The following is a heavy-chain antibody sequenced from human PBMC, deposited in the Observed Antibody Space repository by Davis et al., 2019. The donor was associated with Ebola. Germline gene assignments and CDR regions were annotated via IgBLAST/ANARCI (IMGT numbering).Heavy chain of an antibody. CDR3: ARLLGQPYGEFYDYQGMDV. D-gene: IGHD4-17*01. Sequence: PGGFLRLSCEVSGYKFTNYWITWVRQLPGRGLEWMGRIDPRDSYTSYSPSFQGHVTFSVDRSFSTVYLQWTSLRASDTATYYCARLLGQPYGEFYDYQGMDVWGQGTTVSVSS. J-gene: IGHJ6*02. CDR2: IDPRDSYT. CDR1: GYKFTNYW. V-gene: IGHV5-10-1*01.